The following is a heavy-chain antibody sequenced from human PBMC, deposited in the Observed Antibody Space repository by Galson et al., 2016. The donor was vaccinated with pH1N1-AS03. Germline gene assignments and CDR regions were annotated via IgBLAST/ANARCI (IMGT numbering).Heavy chain of an antibody. CDR1: GFSFSTNW. D-gene: IGHD4-23*01. CDR2: INEDGSTA. CDR3: ARDVGGPYDY. Sequence: SLRLSCAASGFSFSTNWMHWVRQAPGKGLVWVAHINEDGSTARHADSVKGRFIISRDSAKNTLYLHMNSLRVEDTDVYYCARDVGGPYDYWGQGTLVTVSS. V-gene: IGHV3-74*01. J-gene: IGHJ4*02.